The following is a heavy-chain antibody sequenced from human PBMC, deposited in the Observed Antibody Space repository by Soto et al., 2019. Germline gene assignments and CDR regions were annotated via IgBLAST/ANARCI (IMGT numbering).Heavy chain of an antibody. J-gene: IGHJ4*02. CDR1: GFTVSNNY. CDR3: ATQPGGGGY. Sequence: EVQLVESGGGLIQPGGSLRLSCAVSGFTVSNNYMSWVRQAPGKGLEGVSVIYSGGYTAYGDSVKGRFTISRDNSKNTLFLQRNSRGPAAPAVFSWATQPGGGGYWGQGTLVTVSS. CDR2: IYSGGYT. V-gene: IGHV3-53*01. D-gene: IGHD2-2*01.